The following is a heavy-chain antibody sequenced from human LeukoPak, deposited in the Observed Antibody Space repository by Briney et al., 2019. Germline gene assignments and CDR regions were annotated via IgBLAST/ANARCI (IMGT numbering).Heavy chain of an antibody. V-gene: IGHV3-23*01. CDR2: ITAAGGVT. CDR1: GFTFRSYV. Sequence: GGSLILSCAASGFTFRSYVMSWVRQSPGEGLEWVSFITAAGGVTNYAASVKGRFTISRDNSKNTLYLQMNGLRAEDTAVYYCARHYYDRSGYFYLFDHWGQGTLVTVSS. J-gene: IGHJ4*02. D-gene: IGHD3-22*01. CDR3: ARHYYDRSGYFYLFDH.